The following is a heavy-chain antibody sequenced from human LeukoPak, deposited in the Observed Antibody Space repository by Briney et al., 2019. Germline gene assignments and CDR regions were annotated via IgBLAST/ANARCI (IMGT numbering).Heavy chain of an antibody. V-gene: IGHV3-64*01. CDR3: ARAQDGLYYDSSADY. D-gene: IGHD3-22*01. J-gene: IGHJ4*02. CDR1: GFTFSSYA. CDR2: ISSNGGST. Sequence: GGSLRLSCAASGFTFSSYAMHWVRQAPGKGLEYVSAISSNGGSTYYANSVKGRFTISRDNSKNTLYLQMGSLRAEDMAVYYCARAQDGLYYDSSADYWGQGTLVTVSS.